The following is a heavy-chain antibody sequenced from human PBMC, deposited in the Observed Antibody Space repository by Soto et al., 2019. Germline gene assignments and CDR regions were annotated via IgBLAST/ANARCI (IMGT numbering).Heavy chain of an antibody. V-gene: IGHV4-31*03. D-gene: IGHD6-6*01. CDR3: ARCGSSLYFDY. CDR1: GGSISSGGYY. Sequence: SETLSLTCTVSGGSISSGGYYWSWIRQHPGKGLEWIGYIYYSGSTYYNPSLKSRVTISVDTSKNQFSLKLSSVTAADTAVYYCARCGSSLYFDYWGQGTLVTASS. CDR2: IYYSGST. J-gene: IGHJ4*02.